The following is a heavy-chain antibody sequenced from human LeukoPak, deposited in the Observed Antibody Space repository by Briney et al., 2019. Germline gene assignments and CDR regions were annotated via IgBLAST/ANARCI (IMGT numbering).Heavy chain of an antibody. CDR1: GFTFSSYG. D-gene: IGHD4-11*01. J-gene: IGHJ4*02. CDR2: IRYDGSNK. CDR3: AKDRTVTKRGFDY. Sequence: GGSLRLSCAASGFTFSSYGMHWVRQAPGKGLEWVAFIRYDGSNKYYADSVKGRFTISRDSSKNTLYLQMNSLRAEDTAVYYCAKDRTVTKRGFDYWGQGTLVTVSS. V-gene: IGHV3-30*02.